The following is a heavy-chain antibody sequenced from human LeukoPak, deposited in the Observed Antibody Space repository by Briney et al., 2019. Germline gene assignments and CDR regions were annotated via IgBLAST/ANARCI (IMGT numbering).Heavy chain of an antibody. CDR3: ARVGAARPG. D-gene: IGHD6-6*01. Sequence: PGGSLRLSCAATGFTFSSAYAMSWVRQAPGKGLEWVSGISGSGGRTYYADSVKGRFIISRDNAKNSLYLQMNSLRAEDTAVYYCARVGAARPGWGQGTLVTVSS. CDR1: GFTFSSAYA. CDR2: ISGSGGRT. V-gene: IGHV3-23*01. J-gene: IGHJ4*02.